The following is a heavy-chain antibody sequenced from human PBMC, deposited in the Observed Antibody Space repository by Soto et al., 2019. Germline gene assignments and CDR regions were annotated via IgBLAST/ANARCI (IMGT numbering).Heavy chain of an antibody. J-gene: IGHJ4*02. CDR2: ISSSSSYI. D-gene: IGHD4-17*01. CDR3: AGTLRTTVTSRNGFDY. V-gene: IGHV3-21*01. Sequence: EVQLVESGGGLVKPGGSLRLSCAASGFTFSSYSMNWVRQAPGKGLEWVSSISSSSSYIYYADSVKGRFTISRDNAKNSLYLQINSLRAEDTAVYYCAGTLRTTVTSRNGFDYWGQGTLVTVSS. CDR1: GFTFSSYS.